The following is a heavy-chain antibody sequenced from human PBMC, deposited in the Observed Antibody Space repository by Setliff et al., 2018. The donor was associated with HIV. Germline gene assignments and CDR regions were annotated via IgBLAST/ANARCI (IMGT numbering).Heavy chain of an antibody. CDR1: GGSISAYY. V-gene: IGHV4-59*01. CDR2: IYYSGGT. Sequence: TSETLSLTCTVSGGSISAYYWSWIRQPPGKGLEWIGYIYYSGGTTYNPSLKSRVTISVGASKSQFSLNLTSVTVADTAIYYCAGCTTAWFAPYWGQGTLVTVSS. J-gene: IGHJ4*02. CDR3: AGCTTAWFAPY. D-gene: IGHD3-10*01.